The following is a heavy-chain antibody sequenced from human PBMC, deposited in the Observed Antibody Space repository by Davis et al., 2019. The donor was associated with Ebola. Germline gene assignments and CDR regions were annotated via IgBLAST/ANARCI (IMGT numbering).Heavy chain of an antibody. Sequence: GESLKISCAGSGFTFNLYAMSWVRQAPGKGLEWVSAIGGGGVSTYYADSVKGRFTISRDNSKNTLYLHMSALTAEDTALYYCAKLRSHDYSDSSDDFYLDLWGRGTLVTVSS. CDR3: AKLRSHDYSDSSDDFYLDL. J-gene: IGHJ2*01. CDR1: GFTFNLYA. V-gene: IGHV3-23*01. CDR2: IGGGGVST. D-gene: IGHD1-26*01.